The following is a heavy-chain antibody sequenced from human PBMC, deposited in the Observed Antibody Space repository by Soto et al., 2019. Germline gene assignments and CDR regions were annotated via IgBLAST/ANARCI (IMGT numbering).Heavy chain of an antibody. Sequence: EVHLLESGGGLVQPGGSLRLSCAASGFTFNTYAMSWVRQAPGQGLEWVSAISGSGFSTYYADSVKGRFSISSDSAKNTLFLQINSLRADDTAVYFCATFTFGRPFDTWGQGTMVTVSS. CDR2: ISGSGFST. V-gene: IGHV3-23*01. D-gene: IGHD3-16*01. J-gene: IGHJ3*02. CDR3: ATFTFGRPFDT. CDR1: GFTFNTYA.